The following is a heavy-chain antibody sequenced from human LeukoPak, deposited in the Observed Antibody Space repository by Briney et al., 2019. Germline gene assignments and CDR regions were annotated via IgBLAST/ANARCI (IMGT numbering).Heavy chain of an antibody. V-gene: IGHV3-53*01. CDR2: IYSGGST. CDR1: GFTVSSNY. J-gene: IGHJ4*02. CDR3: ARVLKGSGGSLRPRFDY. D-gene: IGHD2-15*01. Sequence: GGSLRLSCAASGFTVSSNYMSWVRQAPGKGLEWVSVIYSGGSTYYADSVKGRFTISRDNSKNTLYLQMNSLRAEDTAVYYCARVLKGSGGSLRPRFDYWGQGTLVTVSS.